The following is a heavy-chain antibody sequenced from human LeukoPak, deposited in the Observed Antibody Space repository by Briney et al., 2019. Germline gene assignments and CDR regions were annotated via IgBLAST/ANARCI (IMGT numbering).Heavy chain of an antibody. Sequence: PGRSLRLSCAASGFTFSSYGMHWVRQAPGKGLEWVAVISYDGSNKYYADSVKGRFTISRDNSKNTLYLQMNSLRAEDTAVYYCAKEGVWFGESASSYYYYYMDVWGKGTTVTVSS. D-gene: IGHD3-10*01. CDR2: ISYDGSNK. CDR3: AKEGVWFGESASSYYYYYMDV. V-gene: IGHV3-30*18. J-gene: IGHJ6*03. CDR1: GFTFSSYG.